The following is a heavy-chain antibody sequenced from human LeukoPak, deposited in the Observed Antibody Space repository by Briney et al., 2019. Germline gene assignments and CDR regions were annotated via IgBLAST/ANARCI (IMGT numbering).Heavy chain of an antibody. CDR3: AKDSGRGIVGATTDFHY. V-gene: IGHV3-30*02. CDR1: GFTFSSYG. D-gene: IGHD1-26*01. Sequence: GGSLRLSCAASGFTFSSYGMHWVRQAPGKGLEWVAFIRYDGSNKYYADSVKGRFTISRDNSKNSLYLQMNSLRAEDTALYYCAKDSGRGIVGATTDFHYWGQGTLVTVSS. J-gene: IGHJ4*02. CDR2: IRYDGSNK.